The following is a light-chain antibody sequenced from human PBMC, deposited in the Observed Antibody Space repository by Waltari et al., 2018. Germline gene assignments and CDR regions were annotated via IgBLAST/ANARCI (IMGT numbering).Light chain of an antibody. CDR2: KAS. V-gene: IGKV1-5*03. CDR3: QQYNSDSHS. CDR1: QSISTW. Sequence: DIQMTQSPSSLSASVGDKVTITCRASQSISTWLAWFLLKPGKAPKLLIYKASNLESGVPSRFSGSGSGTEFTLTISSLLPEDFATYYCQQYNSDSHSFGQGTRLEIK. J-gene: IGKJ2*01.